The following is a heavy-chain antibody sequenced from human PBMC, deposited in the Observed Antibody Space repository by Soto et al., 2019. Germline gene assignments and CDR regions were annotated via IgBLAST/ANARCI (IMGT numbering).Heavy chain of an antibody. Sequence: EVQLLESGGGLVQPGGSLRLSCAASGFTFSSYAMSWVRQAPGKGLEWVSAISGSGGSTYYADSVKGRFTISRDNSKNTLYLQMNSLRAEDTAVYYCAKGWQLASYYYYYMDVWGKGTTVTVPS. CDR1: GFTFSSYA. CDR3: AKGWQLASYYYYYMDV. CDR2: ISGSGGST. V-gene: IGHV3-23*01. J-gene: IGHJ6*03. D-gene: IGHD6-6*01.